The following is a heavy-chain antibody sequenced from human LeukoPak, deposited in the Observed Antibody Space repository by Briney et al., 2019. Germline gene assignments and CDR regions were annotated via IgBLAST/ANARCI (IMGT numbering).Heavy chain of an antibody. J-gene: IGHJ4*02. CDR2: IYPGDSDT. CDR1: GYSFTSYW. Sequence: GESLKISCKGSGYSFTSYWIGWVRQMPGKGLEWMGTIYPGDSDTRYSPSFQGQVTISADKSISTAYLQWSSLKASDTAMYYCARHLFGCSSTSCYPSFDYWGQGTLVTVSS. V-gene: IGHV5-51*01. D-gene: IGHD2-2*01. CDR3: ARHLFGCSSTSCYPSFDY.